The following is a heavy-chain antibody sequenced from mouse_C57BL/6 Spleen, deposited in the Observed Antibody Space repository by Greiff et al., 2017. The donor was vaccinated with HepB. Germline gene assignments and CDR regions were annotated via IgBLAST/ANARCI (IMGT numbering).Heavy chain of an antibody. V-gene: IGHV5-9-1*02. Sequence: EVMLVESGEGLVKPGGSLKLSCAASGFTFSSYAMSWVRQTPEKRLEWVAYISSGGDYIYYADTVKGRFTISRDNARNTLYLQMSSLKSEDTAMYYCTRDSYYSNAMDYWGQGTSVTVSS. CDR2: ISSGGDYI. J-gene: IGHJ4*01. CDR3: TRDSYYSNAMDY. CDR1: GFTFSSYA. D-gene: IGHD2-5*01.